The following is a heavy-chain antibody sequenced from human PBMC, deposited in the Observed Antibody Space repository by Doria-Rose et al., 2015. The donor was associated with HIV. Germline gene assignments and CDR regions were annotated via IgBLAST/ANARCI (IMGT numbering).Heavy chain of an antibody. J-gene: IGHJ5*02. CDR3: AKQAVNWFDP. Sequence: VQLLESGPGLVKPSETLSLTCTVSGGSVASGTPYWDWIRQTPGKGLEWIGTIYYSGITYYNRSLRGRVTISLHTSKTQYSLKLISVTAAGAGVYYCAKQAVNWFDPWGQGTLVTVSS. CDR1: GGSVASGTPY. V-gene: IGHV4-39*01. CDR2: IYYSGIT.